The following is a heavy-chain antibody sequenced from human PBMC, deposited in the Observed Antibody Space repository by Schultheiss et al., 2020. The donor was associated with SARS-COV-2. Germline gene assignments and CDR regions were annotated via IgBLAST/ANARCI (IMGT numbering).Heavy chain of an antibody. CDR3: ARGQGRWLRFGFDY. Sequence: SQTLSLTCTVSGGSISSYYWSWIRQPAGKGLEWIGRIYTSGSTNYNPSLKSRVTMSVDTSKNQFSLKLSSVTAADTAVYYCARGQGRWLRFGFDYWGQGTLVTVSS. CDR1: GGSISSYY. V-gene: IGHV4-4*07. D-gene: IGHD5-12*01. J-gene: IGHJ4*02. CDR2: IYTSGST.